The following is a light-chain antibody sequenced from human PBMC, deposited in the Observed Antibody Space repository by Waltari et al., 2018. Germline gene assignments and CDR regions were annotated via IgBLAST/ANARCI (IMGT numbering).Light chain of an antibody. J-gene: IGKJ4*01. Sequence: DIVMTQSPDSLAVSLGERATINCKSSQSILYSSNNKNYLAWYQQKPGQPPKLLIYWASTRESGVPDRFSGSGSGTDFTLTISSLQAEGVAVYYGQQYYSTPLTFGGGTKVEMK. V-gene: IGKV4-1*01. CDR1: QSILYSSNNKNY. CDR3: QQYYSTPLT. CDR2: WAS.